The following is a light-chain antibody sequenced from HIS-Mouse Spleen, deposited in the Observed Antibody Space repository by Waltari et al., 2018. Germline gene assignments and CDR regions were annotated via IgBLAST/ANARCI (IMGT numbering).Light chain of an antibody. Sequence: QSALTQPASVSGSPGQSITISCTGTSRDVGSYNLVPWYQQHPGKAPKLMIYEGSKRPSGVSNRFSGSKSGNTASLTISGLQAEDEADYYCCSYAGSRTFVVFGGGTKLTVL. J-gene: IGLJ2*01. CDR3: CSYAGSRTFVV. CDR2: EGS. V-gene: IGLV2-23*01. CDR1: SRDVGSYNL.